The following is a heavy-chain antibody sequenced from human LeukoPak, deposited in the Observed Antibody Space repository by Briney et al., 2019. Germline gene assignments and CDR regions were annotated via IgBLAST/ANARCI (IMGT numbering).Heavy chain of an antibody. V-gene: IGHV3-66*01. CDR2: IYSGGST. D-gene: IGHD2-8*02. CDR1: EFTVSTNY. Sequence: GGSLRLSCVASEFTVSTNYLNWVRRAPGKGLEWVSIIYSGGSTYYADSVKGRFTISRDNSKNTLYLQMNSLRAEDTAVYYCAATGAARGGYWGQGTLVTVSS. CDR3: AATGAARGGY. J-gene: IGHJ4*02.